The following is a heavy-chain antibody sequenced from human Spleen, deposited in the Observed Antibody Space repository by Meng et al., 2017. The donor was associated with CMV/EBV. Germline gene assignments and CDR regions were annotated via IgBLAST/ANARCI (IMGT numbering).Heavy chain of an antibody. V-gene: IGHV1-69*05. CDR1: SYA. J-gene: IGHJ6*02. CDR2: IIPIFGTA. Sequence: SYAISWGRQAPGQGLEWMGGIIPIFGTANYAQKFQGRVTITTDESTSTAYMELSSLRSEDTAVYYCARAGLEGSVWSGPTFYGMDVWGQGTTVTVSS. CDR3: ARAGLEGSVWSGPTFYGMDV. D-gene: IGHD3-3*01.